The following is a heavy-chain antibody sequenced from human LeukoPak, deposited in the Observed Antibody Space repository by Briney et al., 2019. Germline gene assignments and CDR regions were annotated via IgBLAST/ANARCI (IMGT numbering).Heavy chain of an antibody. CDR3: ARGVKGTIVGARRAYYYYYMDV. J-gene: IGHJ6*03. CDR1: GGSVSDYY. V-gene: IGHV4-59*02. CDR2: IYYTGT. Sequence: SETLSLTCTVSGGSVSDYYWSWIRQSPGKGLEWIGYIYYTGTSYNPSPKSRVTISADTSKNQFSLNLSSVTAADTAVYYCARGVKGTIVGARRAYYYYYMDVWGKGTTVTISS. D-gene: IGHD1-26*01.